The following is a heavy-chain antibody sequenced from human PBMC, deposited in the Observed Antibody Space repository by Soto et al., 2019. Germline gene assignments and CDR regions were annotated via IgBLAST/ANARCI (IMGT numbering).Heavy chain of an antibody. V-gene: IGHV4-4*02. D-gene: IGHD6-19*01. CDR1: GDSISSTNW. CDR3: VRDSGNGWKDY. CDR2: IDHSGST. Sequence: SETLSLTCSVSGDSISSTNWWNWVRQPPGKGLEWIGEIDHSGSTNYNPSLKSRVTMSVDKPKNQFSLKLSSVTAADTAVYYCVRDSGNGWKDYWGQGTLVTVSS. J-gene: IGHJ4*02.